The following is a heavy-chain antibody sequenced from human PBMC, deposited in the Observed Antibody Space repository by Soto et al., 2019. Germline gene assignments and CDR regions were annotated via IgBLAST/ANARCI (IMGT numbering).Heavy chain of an antibody. Sequence: GGSLRLSCAASGFTFSSYGVHWVRQAPGKGLEWVAVISYDGSNKYYADSVKGRFTISRDNSKNTLYLQMNSLRAEDTAVYYCAKDPDYGDYTGLFDYWGQGTLVTVSS. CDR1: GFTFSSYG. V-gene: IGHV3-30*18. D-gene: IGHD4-17*01. CDR2: ISYDGSNK. J-gene: IGHJ4*02. CDR3: AKDPDYGDYTGLFDY.